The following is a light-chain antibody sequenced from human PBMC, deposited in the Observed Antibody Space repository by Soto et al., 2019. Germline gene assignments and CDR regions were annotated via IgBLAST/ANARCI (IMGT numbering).Light chain of an antibody. Sequence: QPVLTQSPSASASLGASVKLTCTLSSGHSSYAIAWHQQQPEKGPRYLMKLNSDGSHSKGDGIPDRFSGSSSGAERYLTISSLQSEDESDYYCQTCGTRILFGGGTKLTVL. CDR2: LNSDGSH. CDR3: QTCGTRIL. J-gene: IGLJ2*01. CDR1: SGHSSYA. V-gene: IGLV4-69*01.